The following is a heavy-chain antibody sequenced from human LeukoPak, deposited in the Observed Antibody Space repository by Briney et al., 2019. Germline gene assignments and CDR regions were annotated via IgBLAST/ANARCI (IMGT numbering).Heavy chain of an antibody. J-gene: IGHJ4*02. CDR3: GSLKRYSSGWRTFDY. V-gene: IGHV4-39*07. D-gene: IGHD6-19*01. CDR1: GGSISSSSYY. Sequence: SETLSLTCTVSGGSISSSSYYWGWIRQPPGKGLEWIGSIYYSGSTYYNPSLKSRVTISVDTSKNQFSLKLSSVTAADTAVYYCGSLKRYSSGWRTFDYWGQGTLVTVSS. CDR2: IYYSGST.